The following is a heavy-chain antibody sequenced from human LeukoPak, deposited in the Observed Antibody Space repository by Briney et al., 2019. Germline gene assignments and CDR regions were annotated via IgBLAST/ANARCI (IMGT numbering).Heavy chain of an antibody. CDR1: GFTFSSYG. D-gene: IGHD5-12*01. Sequence: GGSLRLSCAASGFTFSSYGMHWVRQAPGKGLEWVAVISYDGSNKYYADSMKGRFTISRDNAKNSLYLQMNSLRAEDTAVYYCAREHSGYDFPGRDYYYMDVWGKGTTVTVSS. J-gene: IGHJ6*03. CDR2: ISYDGSNK. CDR3: AREHSGYDFPGRDYYYMDV. V-gene: IGHV3-33*05.